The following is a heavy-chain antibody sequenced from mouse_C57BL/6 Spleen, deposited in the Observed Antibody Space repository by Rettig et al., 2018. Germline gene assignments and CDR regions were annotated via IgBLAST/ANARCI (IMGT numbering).Heavy chain of an antibody. D-gene: IGHD3-2*02. CDR2: IRSKSNNYAT. CDR3: VRGAAQATWFAY. Sequence: EVQLVESGGGLVQPKGSLNLSCAASGFSFNTYAMNWVRQAPGKGLEWVARIRSKSNNYATYYADSVKDRFTISRDDSESMLYLQMNNLKTEDTAMYYCVRGAAQATWFAYWGQGTLVTVSA. CDR1: GFSFNTYA. J-gene: IGHJ3*01. V-gene: IGHV10-1*01.